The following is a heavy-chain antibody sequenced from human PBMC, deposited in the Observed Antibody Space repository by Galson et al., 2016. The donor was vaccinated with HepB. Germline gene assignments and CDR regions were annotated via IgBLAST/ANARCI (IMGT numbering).Heavy chain of an antibody. CDR2: IIPIFGTA. CDR1: GGTFNNCG. Sequence: SVKVSCKASGGTFNNCGISWVRQAPGQGLEWMGGIIPIFGTANYTQRFQGRVTITADESTSTVYMELSRLSSEDTAVYYCARDSRNYNYYYYMDVWGKGTPVTVSS. D-gene: IGHD2-2*01. J-gene: IGHJ6*03. CDR3: ARDSRNYNYYYYMDV. V-gene: IGHV1-69*13.